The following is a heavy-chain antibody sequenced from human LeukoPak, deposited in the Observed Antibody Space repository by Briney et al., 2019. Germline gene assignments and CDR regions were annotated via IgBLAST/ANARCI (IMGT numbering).Heavy chain of an antibody. CDR1: GYTFTGYF. J-gene: IGHJ4*02. V-gene: IGHV1-2*02. D-gene: IGHD5-12*01. CDR2: INPNSGGT. Sequence: ASVKVSCKASGYTFTGYFIHWVRQAPGQGLEWMGWINPNSGGTNYAQKFQGRVTMTRDTSISTAYMELSRLRSDDTAVYYCARGDIVATMNPNLNFDYWGQGTLVTVSS. CDR3: ARGDIVATMNPNLNFDY.